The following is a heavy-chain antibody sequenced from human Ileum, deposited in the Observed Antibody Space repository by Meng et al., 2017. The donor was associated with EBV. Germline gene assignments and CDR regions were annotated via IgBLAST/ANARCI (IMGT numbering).Heavy chain of an antibody. Sequence: QVQVGQFGAEGKSPGASWKVSCKASGYTFTNYDISWVRQATGQGLEWMGWMNPKTGTAHYAQKFQGRVSMTRDTSITTAYMELSSLTSEDTAVYYCVRTLERGDYWGQGTLVTVSS. CDR1: GYTFTNYD. D-gene: IGHD5-24*01. CDR2: MNPKTGTA. V-gene: IGHV1-8*01. CDR3: VRTLERGDY. J-gene: IGHJ4*02.